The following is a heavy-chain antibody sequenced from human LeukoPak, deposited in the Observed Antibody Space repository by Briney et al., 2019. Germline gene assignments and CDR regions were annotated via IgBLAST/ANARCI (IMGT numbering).Heavy chain of an antibody. Sequence: GGSLRLSCGASGFTFSSYSMNWVRQAPGQGLEWVSSISSTGSYIYYADSMKGRFTISKDNAKNSLFLQMSSLRAEDTAVYYCAREKTWIQPVDFWGQGTLVTVSS. CDR1: GFTFSSYS. J-gene: IGHJ4*02. D-gene: IGHD5-18*01. CDR2: ISSTGSYI. CDR3: AREKTWIQPVDF. V-gene: IGHV3-21*01.